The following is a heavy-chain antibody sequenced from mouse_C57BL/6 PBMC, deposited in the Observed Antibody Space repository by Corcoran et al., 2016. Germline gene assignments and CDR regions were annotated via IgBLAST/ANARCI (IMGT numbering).Heavy chain of an antibody. Sequence: QVTLQQYGAELARTWGSVKLSCTASCYTFTNYGLSRVKQRTGRGLEWMGVIYPRSGNTYYNEKFKGKATLTAEKSSSTAYMELRSLTSEDSAVYFCARSHYGSSYGNFDVWGTGTTVTVSS. D-gene: IGHD1-1*01. CDR3: ARSHYGSSYGNFDV. CDR2: IYPRSGNT. V-gene: IGHV1-81*01. J-gene: IGHJ1*03. CDR1: CYTFTNYG.